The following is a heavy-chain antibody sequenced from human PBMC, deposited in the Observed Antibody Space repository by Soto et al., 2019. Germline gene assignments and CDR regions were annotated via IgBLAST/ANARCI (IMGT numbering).Heavy chain of an antibody. V-gene: IGHV3-30-3*01. D-gene: IGHD3-9*01. CDR1: GFTFSSYA. Sequence: GGSLRLSCAASGFTFSSYAMHWVRQAPSKGLEWVAVISYDGSNKYYADSVKGRFTISRDNSKNTLYLQMNSLRAEDTAVYYCARGYDILTGDAFDIWGQGTMVTVSS. J-gene: IGHJ3*02. CDR3: ARGYDILTGDAFDI. CDR2: ISYDGSNK.